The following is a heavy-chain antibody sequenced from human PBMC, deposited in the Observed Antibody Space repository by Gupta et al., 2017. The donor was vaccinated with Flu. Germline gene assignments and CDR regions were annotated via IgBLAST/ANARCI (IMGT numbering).Heavy chain of an antibody. J-gene: IGHJ4*02. CDR2: ISYDGSNK. CDR3: AKGGYSYGSPILLDY. CDR1: GFTFSSYG. D-gene: IGHD5-18*01. Sequence: QVQLVESGGGVVQPGRSLRLSCAASGFTFSSYGMHWVRQAPGKGLEWVAVISYDGSNKYYADSVKGRFTISRDNSKNTLYLQMNSLRAEDTAVYYCAKGGYSYGSPILLDYWGQGTLVTVSS. V-gene: IGHV3-30*18.